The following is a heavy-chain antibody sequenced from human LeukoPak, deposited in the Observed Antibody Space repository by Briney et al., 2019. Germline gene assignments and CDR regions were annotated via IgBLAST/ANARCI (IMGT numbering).Heavy chain of an antibody. CDR1: GFRLSSFA. CDR3: ARDLSY. J-gene: IGHJ4*02. CDR2: ISYDGGNK. V-gene: IGHV3-30-3*01. Sequence: GTSLRLSCAASGFRLSSFALHWVRQAPGKGLEWVALISYDGGNKYYADSVKGRFTISRDNSKNTLYLQMNSLRAEDTAEYYCARDLSYWGQGTLVTVSS.